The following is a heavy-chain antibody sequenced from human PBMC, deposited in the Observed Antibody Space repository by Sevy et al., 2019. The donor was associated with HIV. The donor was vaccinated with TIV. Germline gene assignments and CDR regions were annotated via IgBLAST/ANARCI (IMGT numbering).Heavy chain of an antibody. CDR1: GFTFSGSA. Sequence: GGSLRLSCAASGFTFSGSAMHWVRQASGKGLEWVGRIRSKANSYATAYAASVKGRFTISRDDSKNTAYLQMNSLRAEDTAVYYCANGYNYYYYGMDVWGQGTTVTVSS. CDR3: ANGYNYYYYGMDV. J-gene: IGHJ6*02. CDR2: IRSKANSYAT. V-gene: IGHV3-73*01. D-gene: IGHD5-12*01.